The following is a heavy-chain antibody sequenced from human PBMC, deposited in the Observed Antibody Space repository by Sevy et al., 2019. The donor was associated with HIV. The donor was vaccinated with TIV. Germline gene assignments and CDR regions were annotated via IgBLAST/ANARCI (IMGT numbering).Heavy chain of an antibody. V-gene: IGHV1-2*02. D-gene: IGHD3-22*01. CDR2: INPNSGGT. J-gene: IGHJ6*02. Sequence: ASVKVSCKASGYTFTGYYMHWVRQAPGQGLEWMGWINPNSGGTNYAQKFQGRVTMTRDTSISTAYMELSRLRSDDTAGYYCAREQVVVDYYYGMDVWGQGTTVTVSS. CDR3: AREQVVVDYYYGMDV. CDR1: GYTFTGYY.